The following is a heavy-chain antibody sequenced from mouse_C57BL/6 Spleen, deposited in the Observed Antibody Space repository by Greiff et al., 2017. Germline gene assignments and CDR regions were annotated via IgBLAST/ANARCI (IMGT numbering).Heavy chain of an antibody. J-gene: IGHJ2*01. CDR3: TRETTGGYFDY. CDR2: ISSGGDYI. D-gene: IGHD1-1*01. V-gene: IGHV5-9-1*02. Sequence: DVMLVESGEGLVKPGGSLKLSCAASGFTFSSYAMSWVRQTPEKRLEWVAYISSGGDYIYYADTVKGRFTISRDNARNTLYLQMSSLKSEDTAMYYCTRETTGGYFDYWGQGTTLTVSS. CDR1: GFTFSSYA.